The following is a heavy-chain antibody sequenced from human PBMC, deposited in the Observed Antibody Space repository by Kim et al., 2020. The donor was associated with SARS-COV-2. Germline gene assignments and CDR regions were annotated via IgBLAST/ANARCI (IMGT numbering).Heavy chain of an antibody. J-gene: IGHJ5*02. CDR3: AKLILGYFDWPIET. CDR2: ISGSGGST. V-gene: IGHV3-23*01. D-gene: IGHD3-9*01. Sequence: GGSLRLSCAASGFTFSSYAMSWVRQAPGKGLEWVSAISGSGGSTYYADSVKGRFTISRDNSKNTLYLQMNSLRAEDTAVYYCAKLILGYFDWPIETWGQGTLVTVSS. CDR1: GFTFSSYA.